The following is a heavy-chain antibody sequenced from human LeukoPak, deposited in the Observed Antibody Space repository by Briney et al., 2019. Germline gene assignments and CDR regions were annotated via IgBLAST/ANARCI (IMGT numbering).Heavy chain of an antibody. V-gene: IGHV3-30*04. Sequence: GRSLRLSCAASGFTSSSYAMHWVRQAPGKGLEWVAVISYDGSNKYYADSVKGRFTISRDNSKNTLYLQMNSLRAEDTAVYYCAREDIVVVPAAMDYYYGMDVWGKGTTVTVSS. D-gene: IGHD2-2*01. CDR1: GFTSSSYA. CDR2: ISYDGSNK. J-gene: IGHJ6*04. CDR3: AREDIVVVPAAMDYYYGMDV.